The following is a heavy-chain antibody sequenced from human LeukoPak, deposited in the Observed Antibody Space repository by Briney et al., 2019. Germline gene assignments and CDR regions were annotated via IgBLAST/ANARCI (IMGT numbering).Heavy chain of an antibody. J-gene: IGHJ3*02. V-gene: IGHV3-74*01. Sequence: PGGSLRPSCAASGFTFSAYWMHWVRQAPGKGLVWVSRISTDGNSISYADSVKGRFTISRDNAKNTLYLQMNSLRVEDTAVYYCAGAPQWLAYAYDIWGQGTMVTVSS. CDR1: GFTFSAYW. D-gene: IGHD6-19*01. CDR2: ISTDGNSI. CDR3: AGAPQWLAYAYDI.